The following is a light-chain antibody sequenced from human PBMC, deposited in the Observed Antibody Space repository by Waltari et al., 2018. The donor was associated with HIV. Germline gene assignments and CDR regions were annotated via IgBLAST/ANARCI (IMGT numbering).Light chain of an antibody. CDR3: QQSYSSPT. CDR2: KAT. V-gene: IGKV1-39*01. Sequence: IQMTQSPSSLSASIGDRVTITCRANQKINNYLNWYQQKPGQAPKMLIYKATTLQSGLPSRFSGSGSGTDFTLTIASLQPEDFAIYFCQQSYSSPTFGPGTTVDFK. CDR1: QKINNY. J-gene: IGKJ3*01.